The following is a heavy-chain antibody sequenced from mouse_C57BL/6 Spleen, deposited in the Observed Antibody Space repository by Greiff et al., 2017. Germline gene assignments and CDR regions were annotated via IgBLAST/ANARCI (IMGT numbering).Heavy chain of an antibody. CDR3: ASLGGSSQAWFAY. V-gene: IGHV5-6*02. CDR2: ISSGGSYT. D-gene: IGHD1-1*01. CDR1: GFTFSSYG. J-gene: IGHJ3*01. Sequence: KLMESGGDLVKPGGSLKLSCAASGFTFSSYGMSWVRQTPDKRLEWVATISSGGSYTYYPDSVKGRFTISRDNAKNTLYLQMSSLKSEDTAMYYCASLGGSSQAWFAYWGQGTLVTVSA.